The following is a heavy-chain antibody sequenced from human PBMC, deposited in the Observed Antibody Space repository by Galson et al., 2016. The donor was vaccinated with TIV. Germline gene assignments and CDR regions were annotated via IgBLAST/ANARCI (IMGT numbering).Heavy chain of an antibody. Sequence: SLRLSCAASGFIFRSFGMHWVRQAPGKGLEWVAFLRYDGSYKYYGDSVKGRFAISRDNSKNTLSLQMNSLRPEDTAVYYCAKSFCSGRLDYEVYYYGMDFWGQGTTVTVS. J-gene: IGHJ6*02. CDR2: LRYDGSYK. CDR3: AKSFCSGRLDYEVYYYGMDF. D-gene: IGHD3/OR15-3a*01. CDR1: GFIFRSFG. V-gene: IGHV3-30*02.